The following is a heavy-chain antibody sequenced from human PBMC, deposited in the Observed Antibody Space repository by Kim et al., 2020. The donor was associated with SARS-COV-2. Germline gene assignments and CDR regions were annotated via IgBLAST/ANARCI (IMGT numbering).Heavy chain of an antibody. V-gene: IGHV1-18*01. Sequence: ASVKVSCKTSGYIFTNYGISWVRQAPGQGLEWMVWISAYKGNTNYAQNLQGRLTMTTDTSTSTAYMELRSLRSDDPAVYFCARDPSNYDFWSGYLVYYWGQGTLVTVSS. CDR3: ARDPSNYDFWSGYLVYY. CDR1: GYIFTNYG. CDR2: ISAYKGNT. D-gene: IGHD3-3*01. J-gene: IGHJ4*02.